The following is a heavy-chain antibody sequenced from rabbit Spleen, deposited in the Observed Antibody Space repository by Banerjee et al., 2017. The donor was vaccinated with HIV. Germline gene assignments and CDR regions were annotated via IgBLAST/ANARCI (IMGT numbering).Heavy chain of an antibody. J-gene: IGHJ4*01. CDR2: IYGGSSDST. Sequence: QEQLVESGGDPVKPGASLTLTCTASGFSFSSSYYMCWVRQAPGKGLECIACIYGGSSDSTWYASWAKGRFTISKASSTTVTLQMTSLTAADTATYFCARGSATMTMVITGYYLNLWGPGTLVTVS. CDR1: GFSFSSSYY. CDR3: ARGSATMTMVITGYYLNL. D-gene: IGHD2-1*01. V-gene: IGHV1S45*01.